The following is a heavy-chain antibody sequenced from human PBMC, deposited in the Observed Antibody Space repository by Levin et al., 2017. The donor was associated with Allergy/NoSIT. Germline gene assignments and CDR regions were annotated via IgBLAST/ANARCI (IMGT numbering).Heavy chain of an antibody. V-gene: IGHV3-23*01. CDR3: AKFTRPAGVYDSSYSYDM. J-gene: IGHJ3*02. CDR2: IHDSGRYT. Sequence: GGSLRLSCAASGFTFSSYAMSWVRQAPGKGLEWVSGIHDSGRYTYYADSVKGRFTISRDNSKNTLYLQMNSLGVEDTALYYCAKFTRPAGVYDSSYSYDMWGQGTMVTVSS. D-gene: IGHD3-22*01. CDR1: GFTFSSYA.